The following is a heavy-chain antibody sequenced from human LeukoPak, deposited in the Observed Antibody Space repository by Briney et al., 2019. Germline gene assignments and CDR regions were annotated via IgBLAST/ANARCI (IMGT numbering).Heavy chain of an antibody. CDR1: GFTFSSYA. CDR2: ISGSGGST. J-gene: IGHJ4*02. V-gene: IGHV3-23*01. CDR3: AKDPVAVWYNWNDGFDY. Sequence: GGSLRLSCAASGFTFSSYAMSWVRQAPGKGLGWVSAISGSGGSTYYADSVKGRFTISRDNSKNTLYLQMNILRADDTAERYCAKDPVAVWYNWNDGFDYWGQGTLVTVSS. D-gene: IGHD1-1*01.